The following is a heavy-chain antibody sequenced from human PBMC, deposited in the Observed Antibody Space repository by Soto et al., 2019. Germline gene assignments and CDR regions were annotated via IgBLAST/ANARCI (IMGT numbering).Heavy chain of an antibody. J-gene: IGHJ4*02. CDR1: GFTFSSYA. CDR3: AKYPFTDYYGSGSYGQLDF. D-gene: IGHD3-10*01. CDR2: ISGSGGST. Sequence: PGGSLRLSCAASGFTFSSYAMSWVRQAPGKGLEWVSAISGSGGSTYYADSVKGRFTISRDNSKNTLYLQMNSLRAEDTAVYYCAKYPFTDYYGSGSYGQLDFWGQGTRVTVAS. V-gene: IGHV3-23*01.